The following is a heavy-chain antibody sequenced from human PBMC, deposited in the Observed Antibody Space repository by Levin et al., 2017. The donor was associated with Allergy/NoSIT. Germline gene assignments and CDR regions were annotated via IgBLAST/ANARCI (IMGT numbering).Heavy chain of an antibody. CDR2: IKSKTDGGTT. D-gene: IGHD6-6*01. Sequence: LSLTCAASGFTFSDAWMNWVRQAPGKGLEWVGRIKSKTDGGTTDYAAPVKGRFTISRDDSKNTLFLQMNSLKTEDTAVYYCITPSIAARPWGQGTTVTVSS. CDR1: GFTFSDAW. CDR3: ITPSIAARP. J-gene: IGHJ6*02. V-gene: IGHV3-15*01.